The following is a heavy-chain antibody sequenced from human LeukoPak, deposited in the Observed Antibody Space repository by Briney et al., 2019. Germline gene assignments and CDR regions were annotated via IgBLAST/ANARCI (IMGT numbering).Heavy chain of an antibody. V-gene: IGHV1-69*13. D-gene: IGHD6-19*01. J-gene: IGHJ4*02. CDR3: ATPLPRCSGWYVGGYFDY. CDR2: IIPIFGTA. CDR1: GGTFSSYA. Sequence: GASVKVSCKASGGTFSSYAISLVRQAPGQGLEWMGGIIPIFGTANYAQKFQGRVTITADESTSTAYMELSSLRSEDTAVYYCATPLPRCSGWYVGGYFDYWGQGTLVTVSS.